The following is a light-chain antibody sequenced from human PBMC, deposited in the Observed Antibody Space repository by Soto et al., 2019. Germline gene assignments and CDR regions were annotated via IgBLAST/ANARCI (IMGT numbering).Light chain of an antibody. J-gene: IGKJ1*01. CDR1: QSVSSY. CDR3: QQRSNWPRT. V-gene: IGKV3-11*01. Sequence: EIVLTQSPATLSLSPGERATLSCRASQSVSSYLAWYQQKPGQAPRLLIDDASNRATGIPARFSGSGSGTDFTLTISSLEPEDFAVYYCQQRSNWPRTFGQVTKVEI. CDR2: DAS.